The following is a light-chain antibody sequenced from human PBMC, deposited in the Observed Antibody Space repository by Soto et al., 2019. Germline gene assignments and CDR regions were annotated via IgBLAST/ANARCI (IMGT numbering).Light chain of an antibody. CDR1: SSDVGDYNF. CDR3: SSFAASHVV. CDR2: EVT. Sequence: QSALTQSPSASGSPGQSITVSRTGTSSDVGDYNFVSWYQQHPGKAPKLLIYEVTKRPSGVPDRFSGSKSGNTASLTVSGLQSEDEADYYCSSFAASHVVFGGGTKLTVL. J-gene: IGLJ2*01. V-gene: IGLV2-8*01.